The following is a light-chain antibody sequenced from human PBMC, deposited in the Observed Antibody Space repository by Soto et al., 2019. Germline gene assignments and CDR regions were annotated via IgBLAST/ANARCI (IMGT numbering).Light chain of an antibody. J-gene: IGKJ1*01. CDR1: QSVSGD. Sequence: EIVMTQSPATLPLSTGERATLSCRASQSVSGDLACSQHKRGQPTSLHIYAASTRATGIPARFSGSGSGNEFTLTINRLPSDDFAFYYCQQYRSWPRTFGQGTKVEI. V-gene: IGKV3-15*01. CDR3: QQYRSWPRT. CDR2: AAS.